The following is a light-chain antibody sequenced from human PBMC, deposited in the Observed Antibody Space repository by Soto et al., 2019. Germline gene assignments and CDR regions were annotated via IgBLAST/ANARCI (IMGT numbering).Light chain of an antibody. CDR2: EGS. V-gene: IGLV2-14*01. Sequence: QSALTQPASVSGSPGQSITISCTGTSSDIGGYIYVSWHQQHPGKAPKLMIYEGSKRPSGVSNRFSGSKSGNTASLTISGLQAEDEADYYCSSFSSSTTLYVFGTGTKLTVL. CDR1: SSDIGGYIY. J-gene: IGLJ1*01. CDR3: SSFSSSTTLYV.